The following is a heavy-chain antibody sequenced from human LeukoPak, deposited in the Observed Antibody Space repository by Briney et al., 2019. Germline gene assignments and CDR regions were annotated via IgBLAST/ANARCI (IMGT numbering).Heavy chain of an antibody. CDR1: GYPFDNFG. CDR3: ARDRLGGDLTAERLY. V-gene: IGHV1-18*01. CDR2: ISAYNGNK. D-gene: IGHD4-17*01. J-gene: IGHJ4*02. Sequence: AAVNVSCKASGYPFDNFGLTWVRQAPAQGLEWMGWISAYNGNKHYAQKFRGRLTMTTDTSTTTAYLELRSLKSDDTAVYYCARDRLGGDLTAERLYWGEGTLVTVSS.